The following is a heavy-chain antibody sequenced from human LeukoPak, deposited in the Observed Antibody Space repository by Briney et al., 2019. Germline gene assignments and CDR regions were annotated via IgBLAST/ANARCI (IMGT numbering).Heavy chain of an antibody. V-gene: IGHV5-10-1*01. Sequence: GESLKISCKGSGYSFTSYWISWVRQMPGKGLEWMGRIDPSDSYTNYSPSFQGHVTISADKSISTAYLQWSSQKASDTAMYYCARQRLEELGYYYGMDVWGKGTTVTVSS. D-gene: IGHD6-25*01. CDR1: GYSFTSYW. CDR3: ARQRLEELGYYYGMDV. CDR2: IDPSDSYT. J-gene: IGHJ6*04.